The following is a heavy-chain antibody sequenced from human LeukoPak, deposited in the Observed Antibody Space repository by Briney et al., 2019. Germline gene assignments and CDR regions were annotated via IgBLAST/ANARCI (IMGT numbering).Heavy chain of an antibody. Sequence: ASGKVSCKASGYTFTGYYMHWVRQAPGQGLEWMVWINPNSGDTNYAQKFQGRVTMTRDTSISTAYMELSRLRSDDTAVYYCAREGYCSGGSCEFDYWGQGTLVTVSS. V-gene: IGHV1-2*02. CDR2: INPNSGDT. J-gene: IGHJ4*02. CDR1: GYTFTGYY. CDR3: AREGYCSGGSCEFDY. D-gene: IGHD2-15*01.